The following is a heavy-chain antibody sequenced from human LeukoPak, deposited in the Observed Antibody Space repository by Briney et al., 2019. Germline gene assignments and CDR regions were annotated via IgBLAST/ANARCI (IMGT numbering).Heavy chain of an antibody. V-gene: IGHV4-59*01. J-gene: IGHJ4*02. CDR2: IYYSGST. CDR3: ARYHGGFDY. Sequence: PSETLSLTCTVSGGSISSYYWSWIRQPPGKGLEWIGYIYYSGSTNYNPSLKSRVTISVDTSENQFSLKLSSVTAADTAVYYCARYHGGFDYWGQGSLVTVSS. CDR1: GGSISSYY. D-gene: IGHD4-23*01.